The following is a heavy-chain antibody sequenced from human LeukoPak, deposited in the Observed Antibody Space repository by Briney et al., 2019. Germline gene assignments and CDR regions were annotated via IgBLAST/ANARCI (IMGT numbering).Heavy chain of an antibody. V-gene: IGHV3-30-3*01. Sequence: GGSLRLSCAASGFTFSGFAMHWVRQAPGKGLEWVTLISHNGNSQYYADSVKGRFIIYRDNSENTLYLQMNRLRPDDTAVYYCAREYSTNWYRSLRDWGQGTLVTVSS. D-gene: IGHD6-13*01. CDR2: ISHNGNSQ. J-gene: IGHJ4*02. CDR1: GFTFSGFA. CDR3: AREYSTNWYRSLRD.